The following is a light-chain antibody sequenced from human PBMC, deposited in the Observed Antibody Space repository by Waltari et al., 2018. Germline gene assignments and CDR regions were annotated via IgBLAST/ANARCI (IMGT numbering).Light chain of an antibody. CDR2: RGD. CDR1: SSNIGRHS. CDR3: ATWDDSLNAWI. V-gene: IGLV1-44*01. Sequence: QSLLTQPPSISGAPGQRVTISCSGGSSNIGRHSVNWYAQVPGTTPKLLMYRGDRRPSGVSDRFAGSKSGTSASLAITGLLSADEADYMCATWDDSLNAWIFGGGTRLTVL. J-gene: IGLJ2*01.